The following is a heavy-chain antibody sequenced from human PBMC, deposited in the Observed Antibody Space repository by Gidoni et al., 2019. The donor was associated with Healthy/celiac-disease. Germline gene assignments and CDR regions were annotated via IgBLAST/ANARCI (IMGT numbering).Heavy chain of an antibody. D-gene: IGHD2-21*02. CDR1: GFSLSNARMG. CDR2: ILSNDEK. CDR3: ALLYCASDCPRSY. J-gene: IGHJ4*02. Sequence: QVTLKESGPVLVKPTATLTLTCTVSGFSLSNARMGVSWIRQPPGKALEWLAHILSNDEKSYSTSLKSRLTISKDTSKSQVVLTMTNMDPVDTATYYCALLYCASDCPRSYWGQGTLVTVSS. V-gene: IGHV2-26*01.